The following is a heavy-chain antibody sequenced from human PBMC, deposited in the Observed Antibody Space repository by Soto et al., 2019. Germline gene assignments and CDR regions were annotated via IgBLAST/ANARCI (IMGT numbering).Heavy chain of an antibody. J-gene: IGHJ4*02. Sequence: SETLSLTCTVSGGSISSSSYYWGWIRQPPGKGLEWIGSIYYSGSTYYNPSLKSRVTISVDTSKNQFSLKLSSVTAADTAVYYCVGGAVTTLDQAMGVLCWGQGTLVTVSS. V-gene: IGHV4-39*01. D-gene: IGHD4-17*01. CDR1: GGSISSSSYY. CDR3: VGGAVTTLDQAMGVLC. CDR2: IYYSGST.